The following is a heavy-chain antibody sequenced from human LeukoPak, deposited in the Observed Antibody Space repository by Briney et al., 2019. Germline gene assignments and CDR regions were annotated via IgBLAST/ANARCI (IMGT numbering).Heavy chain of an antibody. CDR3: AKEFSSSWYYYFDY. CDR1: GFTFSSYA. V-gene: IGHV3-23*01. Sequence: GGSLRLSCAASGFTFSSYAMSWVRQAPGKGLEWVSAISGSGGTTYYTDSVKGRFTISRDNSKNTLYLQMNSLRAEDTAVYYCAKEFSSSWYYYFDYWGQGCPVTVSS. J-gene: IGHJ4*02. D-gene: IGHD6-13*01. CDR2: ISGSGGTT.